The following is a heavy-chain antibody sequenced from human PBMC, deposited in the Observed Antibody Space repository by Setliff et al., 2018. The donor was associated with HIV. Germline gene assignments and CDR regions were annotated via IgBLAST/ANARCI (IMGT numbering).Heavy chain of an antibody. D-gene: IGHD3-9*01. Sequence: GASVKVSCKASGGTFTSSAISWVRQARGQGLEWMGAIIPHFDAPQYAQKFQGRVTITADQPTSTAYMELSALTSEDTAVYYCASPRLDWSFSHFDYWGQGTPGTVS. CDR1: GGTFTSSA. CDR3: ASPRLDWSFSHFDY. V-gene: IGHV1-69*13. CDR2: IIPHFDAP. J-gene: IGHJ4*02.